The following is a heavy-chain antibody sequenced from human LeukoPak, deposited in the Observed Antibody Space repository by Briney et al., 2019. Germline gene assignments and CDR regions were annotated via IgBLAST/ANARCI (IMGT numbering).Heavy chain of an antibody. D-gene: IGHD6-19*01. CDR3: ASGSGWFSFDS. V-gene: IGHV3-11*04. Sequence: GGSLRLSCAASGFSFSDYYMSWIRQAPGKGLEWLSYISSSSGTIYYADSVKGRFTISRDNAQNSLFLQMNSLRAEDTAVYFCASGSGWFSFDSWGKGTLVTVSS. J-gene: IGHJ4*02. CDR1: GFSFSDYY. CDR2: ISSSSGTI.